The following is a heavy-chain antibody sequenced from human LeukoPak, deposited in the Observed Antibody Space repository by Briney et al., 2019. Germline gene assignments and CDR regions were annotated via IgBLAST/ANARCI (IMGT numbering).Heavy chain of an antibody. D-gene: IGHD2-15*01. CDR2: IYSGVST. Sequence: GGSLRLSCAASGFTFSSYSMNWVRQAPGKGLEWVSVIYSGVSTYYADSVKGRFTISRDNSMNTLYLQMNSLRAEDTAVYYCARVYCSGGSCYSGWFDPRGQGTLVIVSS. CDR3: ARVYCSGGSCYSGWFDP. J-gene: IGHJ5*02. V-gene: IGHV3-66*01. CDR1: GFTFSSYS.